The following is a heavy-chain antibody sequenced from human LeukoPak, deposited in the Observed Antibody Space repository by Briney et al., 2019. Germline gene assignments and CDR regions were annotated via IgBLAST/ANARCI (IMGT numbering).Heavy chain of an antibody. V-gene: IGHV3-74*01. CDR1: GFTFSSYW. D-gene: IGHD6-13*01. CDR3: ARADSSSWLVY. CDR2: INSDGSST. Sequence: GGSLRLSCAASGFTFSSYWMHWVRQAPGKGLVWVSRINSDGSSTNHADSVKGRFTISRDNAKNTLYLQMNSLRAEDTAVYYCARADSSSWLVYWGPGTLVTVSS. J-gene: IGHJ4*02.